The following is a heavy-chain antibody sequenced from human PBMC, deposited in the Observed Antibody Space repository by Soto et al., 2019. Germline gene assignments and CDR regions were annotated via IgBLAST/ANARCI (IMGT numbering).Heavy chain of an antibody. CDR1: GFTFSSYA. CDR3: AKGAGPNVVTKIWPTDH. Sequence: GGSLRLSCAASGFTFSSYAMNWVRQAPGKGLEWVSGISGSGAGTYYADSVKGRFTISRDNSKNTLYLQMNSLRAEDTAVYYCAKGAGPNVVTKIWPTDHWGQGTLVTVSS. V-gene: IGHV3-23*01. D-gene: IGHD5-12*01. CDR2: ISGSGAGT. J-gene: IGHJ4*02.